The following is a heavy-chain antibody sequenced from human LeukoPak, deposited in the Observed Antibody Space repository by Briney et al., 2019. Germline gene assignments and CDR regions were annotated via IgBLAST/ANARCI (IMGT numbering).Heavy chain of an antibody. Sequence: AASVKVSCKASGGTFSSYAISWVRQAPGQGLEWMGWINPNSGGTNYAQKFQGRVTMTRDTSISTAYMELSRLRSDDTAVYYCARESRGGYSGYDRWGQGTLVTVSS. CDR3: ARESRGGYSGYDR. CDR1: GGTFSSYA. CDR2: INPNSGGT. D-gene: IGHD5-12*01. V-gene: IGHV1-2*02. J-gene: IGHJ4*02.